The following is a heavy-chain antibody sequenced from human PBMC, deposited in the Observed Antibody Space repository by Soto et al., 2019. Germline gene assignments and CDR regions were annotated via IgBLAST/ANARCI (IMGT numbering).Heavy chain of an antibody. CDR2: IKQDGSEK. D-gene: IGHD6-19*01. CDR1: GFTFSSYW. Sequence: GGSLRLSCAASGFTFSSYWMSWVRQAPGKGLEWVANIKQDGSEKYYVDSVRGRFTISRDNAKNSLYLQMNSLRAEDTAVYYCARVGSGWYVSFDYWGQGTLVTVSS. V-gene: IGHV3-7*03. CDR3: ARVGSGWYVSFDY. J-gene: IGHJ4*02.